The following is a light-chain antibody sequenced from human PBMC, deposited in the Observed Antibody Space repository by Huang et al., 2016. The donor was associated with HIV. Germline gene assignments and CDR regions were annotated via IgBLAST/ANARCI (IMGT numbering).Light chain of an antibody. CDR2: ATS. J-gene: IGKJ4*01. V-gene: IGKV1-39*01. CDR3: QQSRNLPRT. CDR1: ENIVYS. Sequence: DIQLTQSPSSLSASVGDGITITCRASENIVYSLSWFQQKPDHAPKALIYATSRLHAGVPSKFSGTGSGTNFTLSINGLGPEDFGTYYCQQSRNLPRTYGGGTKVDI.